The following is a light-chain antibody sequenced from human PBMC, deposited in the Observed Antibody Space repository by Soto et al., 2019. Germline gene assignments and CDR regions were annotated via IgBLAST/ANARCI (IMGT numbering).Light chain of an antibody. CDR3: KQYNSYSWT. Sequence: DIQMTQSPSTLSASVGDRVTITCRASQSISSWLAWYQQKPGKAPKLLIYDASSLESGVPARFRGSGSGTECSLTISSLQPDDFATYYCKQYNSYSWTFXQGTKLDSK. CDR2: DAS. J-gene: IGKJ1*01. V-gene: IGKV1-5*01. CDR1: QSISSW.